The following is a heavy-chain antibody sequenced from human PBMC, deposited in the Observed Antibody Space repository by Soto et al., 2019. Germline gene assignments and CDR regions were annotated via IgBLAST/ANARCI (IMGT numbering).Heavy chain of an antibody. D-gene: IGHD3-10*01. CDR2: INHSGST. CDR3: ARYNGSGMDYYGMDV. Sequence: SETLSLTCAVYGGSFSGYYWSWIRQPPGKGLEWIGEINHSGSTNYNPSLKSRVTISVDTSKNQFSLKLSSVTAADTAVYYCARYNGSGMDYYGMDVWGQGATVTVSS. CDR1: GGSFSGYY. V-gene: IGHV4-34*01. J-gene: IGHJ6*02.